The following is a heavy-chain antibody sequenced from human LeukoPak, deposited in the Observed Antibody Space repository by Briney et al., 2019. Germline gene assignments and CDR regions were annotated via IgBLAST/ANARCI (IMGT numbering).Heavy chain of an antibody. D-gene: IGHD3-10*01. J-gene: IGHJ4*02. CDR2: INPNSGGT. CDR3: ARSLVGFGELLRDY. V-gene: IGHV1-2*02. Sequence: ASVKVSFKASGYTFTGYYMHWVRPAPGQGLEWMGWINPNSGGTNYAQKFQGRVTMTRDTSISTAYMELSRLRSDDTAVYYCARSLVGFGELLRDYWGQGTLVTVSS. CDR1: GYTFTGYY.